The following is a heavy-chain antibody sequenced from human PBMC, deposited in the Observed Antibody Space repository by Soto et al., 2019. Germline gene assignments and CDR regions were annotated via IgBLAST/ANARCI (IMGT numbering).Heavy chain of an antibody. Sequence: ESLKISCKGSGYSFTSYWIGWVRQMPGKGLEWMGIIYPGDSDTRYSPSFQGQVTISADKSISTAYLQWSSLKASDTAMYYCARQPEFCSSTSCYHYYYGMDVWGQGTTVTVSS. D-gene: IGHD2-2*01. CDR2: IYPGDSDT. CDR3: ARQPEFCSSTSCYHYYYGMDV. V-gene: IGHV5-51*01. J-gene: IGHJ6*02. CDR1: GYSFTSYW.